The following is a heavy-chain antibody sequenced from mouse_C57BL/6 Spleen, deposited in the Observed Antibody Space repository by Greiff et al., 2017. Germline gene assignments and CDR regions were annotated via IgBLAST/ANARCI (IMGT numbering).Heavy chain of an antibody. CDR2: IYPGDGDT. Sequence: VQRVESGAELVKPGASVKISCKASGYAFSSYWMNWVKQRPGKGLEWIGQIYPGDGDTNYNGKFKGKATLTADKSSSTAYMQLSSLTSEDSAVYFCARGLLRGYAMDYWGQGTSVTVSS. CDR3: ARGLLRGYAMDY. J-gene: IGHJ4*01. CDR1: GYAFSSYW. V-gene: IGHV1-80*01. D-gene: IGHD1-1*01.